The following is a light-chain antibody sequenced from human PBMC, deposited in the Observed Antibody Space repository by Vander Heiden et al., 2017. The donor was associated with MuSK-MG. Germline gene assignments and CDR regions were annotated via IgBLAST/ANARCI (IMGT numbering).Light chain of an antibody. J-gene: IGKJ1*01. CDR1: QSVRSN. CDR3: QQDHYLPQT. CDR2: GAS. V-gene: IGKV3-15*01. Sequence: IMMTQSPATLSVSPGERATLSCRASQSVRSNLAWYQQKPGQAPRLLIYGASTRATGIPARFSGSGSGTEFTLTISSLQSEDFAIYYCQQDHYLPQTFGQGTKVEIK.